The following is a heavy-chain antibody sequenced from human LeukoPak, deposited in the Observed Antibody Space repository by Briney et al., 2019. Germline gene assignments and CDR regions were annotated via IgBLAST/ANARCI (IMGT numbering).Heavy chain of an antibody. CDR1: GFTFSSYG. J-gene: IGHJ6*03. CDR2: IRYDGSNK. CDR3: AKDHQEILLWFGENVSMDV. D-gene: IGHD3-10*01. Sequence: GGSLRLSCAASGFTFSSYGMHWVRQAPGKGLEWVAFIRYDGSNKYYADSVKGRFTISRDNSKNTLYLQMNSLRAEDTAVYYCAKDHQEILLWFGENVSMDVWGKGTTVTISS. V-gene: IGHV3-30*02.